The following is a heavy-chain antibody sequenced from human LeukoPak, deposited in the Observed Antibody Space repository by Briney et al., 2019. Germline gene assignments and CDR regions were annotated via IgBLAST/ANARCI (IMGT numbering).Heavy chain of an antibody. CDR2: INQDGSER. CDR3: ARGLTMVRGVLRWFDP. CDR1: GFTFSSYW. J-gene: IGHJ5*02. Sequence: PGGSLRLSCAASGFTFSSYWMTWVRQAPGKGLEWVANINQDGSERYYVDSVKGRFTISRDNAKNSLYVQMNSLRAEDTAVYYCARGLTMVRGVLRWFDPWGQGTLVTVSS. D-gene: IGHD3-10*01. V-gene: IGHV3-7*03.